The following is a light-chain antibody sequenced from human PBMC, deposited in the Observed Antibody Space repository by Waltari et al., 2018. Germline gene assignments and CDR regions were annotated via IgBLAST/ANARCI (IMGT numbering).Light chain of an antibody. CDR3: SSYTSSSPYVL. Sequence: QSALTQPASVSGSPGQSITISCTGVSSYVGDNDYVSWYQQYPGKVPRLIIYDVTNRPSGGSTRLPGFKTGNTASLSISGLQAEDEADYYCSSYTSSSPYVLFGGGTKLTVL. J-gene: IGLJ2*01. CDR2: DVT. V-gene: IGLV2-14*03. CDR1: SSYVGDNDY.